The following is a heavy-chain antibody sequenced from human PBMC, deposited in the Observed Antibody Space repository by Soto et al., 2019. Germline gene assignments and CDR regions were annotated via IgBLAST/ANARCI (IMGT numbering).Heavy chain of an antibody. Sequence: SETLSLTCAVYGGSFSGYYWSWIRQPPGKGLEWIGEINHSGSTNYNPSLKSRVTISVDTSKNQFSLKLSSVTAADTAVYYCARGQDGDWNDYYYYMDVWGKGTTVTVSS. J-gene: IGHJ6*03. CDR1: GGSFSGYY. D-gene: IGHD1-1*01. V-gene: IGHV4-34*01. CDR3: ARGQDGDWNDYYYYMDV. CDR2: INHSGST.